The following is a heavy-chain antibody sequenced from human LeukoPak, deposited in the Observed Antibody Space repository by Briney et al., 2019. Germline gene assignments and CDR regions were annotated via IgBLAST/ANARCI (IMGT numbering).Heavy chain of an antibody. D-gene: IGHD6-13*01. V-gene: IGHV4-59*01. J-gene: IGHJ4*02. CDR2: IYYSGST. CDR1: GGSISSYY. Sequence: SETLSLTCTVAGGSISSYYWSWIRQPPGKGLEWIGYIYYSGSTNYNPSLKSRVTISVDTSKNQFSLKLSSVTAADTAVYYCAKDRAHQLVLDFWGQGTLVIVSS. CDR3: AKDRAHQLVLDF.